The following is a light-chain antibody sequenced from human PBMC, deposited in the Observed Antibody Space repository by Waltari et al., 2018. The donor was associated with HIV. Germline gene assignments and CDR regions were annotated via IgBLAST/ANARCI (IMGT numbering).Light chain of an antibody. CDR3: AAWGNSLSLL. CDR1: SSNIGSNY. V-gene: IGLV1-47*01. J-gene: IGLJ2*01. Sequence: QSVLPQPPSASGTPGQRVTIPCSGSSSNIGSNYVYWYQQLPGTAPKLLLYRNNQRPSGVPDRFSGSKSGTSASLAISGLRSEDEADYYCAAWGNSLSLLFGGGTKLTVL. CDR2: RNN.